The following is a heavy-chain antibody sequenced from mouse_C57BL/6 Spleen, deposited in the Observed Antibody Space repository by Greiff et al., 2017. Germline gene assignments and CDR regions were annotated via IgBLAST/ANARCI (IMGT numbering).Heavy chain of an antibody. CDR1: GYTFTDYY. Sequence: VQLQQSGPELVKPGASVKISCKASGYTFTDYYMNWVKQSHGKSLEWIGDINPNNGGTSYNQKFKGKATLTVDKSSSTAYMELRSLTSEDSAVYYCARARNLAYWGQGTLVTVSA. CDR3: ARARNLAY. CDR2: INPNNGGT. V-gene: IGHV1-26*01. J-gene: IGHJ3*01.